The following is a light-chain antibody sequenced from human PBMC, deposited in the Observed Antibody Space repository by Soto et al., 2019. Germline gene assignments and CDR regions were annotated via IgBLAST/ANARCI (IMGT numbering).Light chain of an antibody. CDR3: QQYVSWT. J-gene: IGKJ1*01. Sequence: EIVLTQSPGTLSVPPGERATLSCRASQSISSNQLAWYQQKPGQAPSLLIYGASSRATGIPDRFSGSGSGTDFTLTISILEPEDSAIYYCQQYVSWTFGQGTKVEIK. CDR2: GAS. CDR1: QSISSNQ. V-gene: IGKV3-20*01.